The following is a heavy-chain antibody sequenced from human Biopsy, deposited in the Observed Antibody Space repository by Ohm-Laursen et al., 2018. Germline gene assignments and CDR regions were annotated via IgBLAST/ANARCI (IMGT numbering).Heavy chain of an antibody. J-gene: IGHJ4*02. D-gene: IGHD3-10*01. V-gene: IGHV3-23*01. CDR3: AKQEGLAYGDIDY. CDR1: GISFSRSA. CDR2: ITASGGTT. Sequence: SLRLSCAASGISFSRSAMNWVRQAQGKGLEWVSGITASGGTTYYADSVKGRFTISRDNAKNSLYLQMNSLRPEDTAVYYCAKQEGLAYGDIDYWGQGTLVTVSS.